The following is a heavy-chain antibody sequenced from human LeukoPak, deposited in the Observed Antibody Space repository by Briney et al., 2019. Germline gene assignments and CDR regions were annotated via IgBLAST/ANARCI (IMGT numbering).Heavy chain of an antibody. CDR3: ARMVRERHAFDI. J-gene: IGHJ3*02. V-gene: IGHV4-34*01. Sequence: SETLSLTCAVYGGSFSAYYWSWIRRPPGKGLEWIAEINHSGNINYNPSFESRVTLSVDTSKHQFSLRLRSVTAADTAVYFCARMVRERHAFDIWGQGTGVTVSS. CDR2: INHSGNI. D-gene: IGHD3-10*01. CDR1: GGSFSAYY.